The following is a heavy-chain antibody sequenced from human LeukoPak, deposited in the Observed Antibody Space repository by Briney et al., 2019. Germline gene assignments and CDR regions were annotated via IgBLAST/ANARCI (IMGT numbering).Heavy chain of an antibody. J-gene: IGHJ3*02. V-gene: IGHV4-4*07. CDR2: MYTNGSM. Sequence: SETLSLTCTVSGGSTSSYYWSWIRQPAGKGLEWIGRMYTNGSMKKPSLKSRVTMSLDTSKNQFSLKLSSVTAADTAVYYCARDYGDYVFAFDTWGQGTMVTVSS. CDR3: ARDYGDYVFAFDT. D-gene: IGHD4-17*01. CDR1: GGSTSSYY.